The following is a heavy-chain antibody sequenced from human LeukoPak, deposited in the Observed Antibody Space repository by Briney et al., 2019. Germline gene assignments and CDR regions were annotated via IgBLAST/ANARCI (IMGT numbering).Heavy chain of an antibody. CDR3: ARGHQQLSPDFDY. CDR2: MNPNSGNT. D-gene: IGHD6-13*01. Sequence: ASVKVSXKASGYTFTSYDINWVRQATGQGLEWMGWMNPNSGNTGYAQKFQGRVTMTRNTSISTAYMELSSLRSEDAAVYYCARGHQQLSPDFDYWGQGTLVTVST. V-gene: IGHV1-8*01. CDR1: GYTFTSYD. J-gene: IGHJ4*02.